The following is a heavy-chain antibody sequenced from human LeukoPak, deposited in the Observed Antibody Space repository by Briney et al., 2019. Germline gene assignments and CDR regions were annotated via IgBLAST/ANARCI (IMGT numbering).Heavy chain of an antibody. J-gene: IGHJ4*02. Sequence: EASVKVSCKASGGTFSSYGISWVRQAPGQGLEWMGGIIPIFGTTNYAQKFQGRDTITTDASTSTAYMELSSLRSEDTAVYYCAVVLRFLEWLLPDYWGQGTLVTVSS. CDR3: AVVLRFLEWLLPDY. V-gene: IGHV1-69*05. CDR1: GGTFSSYG. D-gene: IGHD3-3*01. CDR2: IIPIFGTT.